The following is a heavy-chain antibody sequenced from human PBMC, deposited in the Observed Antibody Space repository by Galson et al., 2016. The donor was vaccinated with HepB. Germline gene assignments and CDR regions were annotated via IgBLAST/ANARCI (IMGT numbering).Heavy chain of an antibody. CDR3: ARHSASWGSRWFFDL. J-gene: IGHJ2*01. V-gene: IGHV5-10-1*01. Sequence: QSGAEVKKPGESLRISCQGSGYTFTNYWISWVRQLPGKGLEWMGRLDPRDSYIDYSPSFQGHITISTDKSINTAYLQWSSLKASDTALYLWARHSASWGSRWFFDLWGRGTLVAVSS. CDR1: GYTFTNYW. CDR2: LDPRDSYI. D-gene: IGHD3-16*01.